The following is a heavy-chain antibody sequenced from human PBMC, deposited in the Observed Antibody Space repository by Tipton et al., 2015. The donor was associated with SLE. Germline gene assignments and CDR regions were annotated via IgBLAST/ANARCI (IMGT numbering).Heavy chain of an antibody. Sequence: LRLSCTVSGGSISSYYWSWIRQPPGKGLEWIGYIYYSGSTNYNPSLKSRVTISVDTSKNQFSLKLSSVTAADTAVYYCARRMGGGTAGWFAPWGQGTLGTVSS. CDR2: IYYSGST. J-gene: IGHJ5*02. V-gene: IGHV4-59*01. D-gene: IGHD3-16*01. CDR1: GGSISSYY. CDR3: ARRMGGGTAGWFAP.